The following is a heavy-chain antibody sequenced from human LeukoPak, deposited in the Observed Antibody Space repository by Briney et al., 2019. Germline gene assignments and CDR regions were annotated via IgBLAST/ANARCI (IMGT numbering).Heavy chain of an antibody. CDR1: GFTFSTFS. Sequence: GGSLRLSCVASGFTFSTFSMNWVRQAPGKGLEWVSSISDTSTYIYYADSVKGRFTISRDNAKNSLYLQMNSLRAEDTAVYYCASSPNAHFDYWGQGTLVTVSS. J-gene: IGHJ4*02. V-gene: IGHV3-21*01. CDR2: ISDTSTYI. CDR3: ASSPNAHFDY.